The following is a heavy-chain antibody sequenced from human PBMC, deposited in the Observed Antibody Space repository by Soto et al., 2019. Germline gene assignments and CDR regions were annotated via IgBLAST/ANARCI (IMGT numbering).Heavy chain of an antibody. CDR1: GGSISSSNW. CDR2: IYHSGST. D-gene: IGHD5-18*01. Sequence: QVQLQESGPGLVKPSGTLSLTCAVSGGSISSSNWWSWVRQPPGKGLEWIGEIYHSGSTNYNPSLKSRVTISVDKSKNQFSLKLSSVTAADTAVYYCARCRFWESGYSYDHWYFDLWGRGTLVTVSS. J-gene: IGHJ2*01. CDR3: ARCRFWESGYSYDHWYFDL. V-gene: IGHV4-4*02.